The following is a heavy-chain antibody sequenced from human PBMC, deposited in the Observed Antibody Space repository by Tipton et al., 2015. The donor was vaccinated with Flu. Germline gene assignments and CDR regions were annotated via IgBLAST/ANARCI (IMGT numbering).Heavy chain of an antibody. CDR2: IYYSGNT. J-gene: IGHJ3*01. V-gene: IGHV4-31*03. D-gene: IGHD1-7*01. CDR3: ARRSFSKTGTSKSGAFDV. CDR1: GGSISSGGYY. Sequence: TLSLTCTVSGGSISSGGYYWSWIRQHPGKGLEWIGYIYYSGNTYYNPSLKSRLSISVDMSKNQFSLKLSSVTAADTAVYYCARRSFSKTGTSKSGAFDVWGQGTMVTVSS.